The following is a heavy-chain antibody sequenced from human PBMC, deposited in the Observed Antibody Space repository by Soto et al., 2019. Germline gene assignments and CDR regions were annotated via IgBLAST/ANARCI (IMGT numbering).Heavy chain of an antibody. CDR1: DGSISTYY. D-gene: IGHD3-3*01. Sequence: SETLSLTCTVSDGSISTYYCNWIRQPAGKGLEWIGRIDASGSTDYDPSLKSRVTMSVDTSKNQFSLRLSSVTAADTAVYYCARGGHDFWSGPFDYWGQGAQVTVS. V-gene: IGHV4-4*07. CDR3: ARGGHDFWSGPFDY. CDR2: IDASGST. J-gene: IGHJ4*02.